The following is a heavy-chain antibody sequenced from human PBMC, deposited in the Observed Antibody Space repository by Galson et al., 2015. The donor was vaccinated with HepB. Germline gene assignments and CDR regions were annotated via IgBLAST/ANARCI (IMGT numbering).Heavy chain of an antibody. V-gene: IGHV5-10-1*01. CDR3: ARQGRQRVTVFGVVNLDMDV. CDR2: IDPSDSYT. CDR1: GYSFTNYW. Sequence: QSGAEVKKPGESLRISCKGSGYSFTNYWISWVRQMPGKGLEWMGRIDPSDSYTKYSPSFQGHVTISADKSISTAYLQWSSLKASDTAMYYCARQGRQRVTVFGVVNLDMDVWGQGTTVTVSS. D-gene: IGHD3-3*01. J-gene: IGHJ6*02.